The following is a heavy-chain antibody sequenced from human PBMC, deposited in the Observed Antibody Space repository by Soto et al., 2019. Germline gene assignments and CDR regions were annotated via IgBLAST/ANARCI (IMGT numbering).Heavy chain of an antibody. V-gene: IGHV4-59*01. Sequence: PSETLSLTCTVSGGSISSYYWSWIRQPPGKGLEWIGYIYYSGSTNYNPSLKGRLTISIDPSKTQVSLTMSSVTAADTAVYYCARVSTVTKLAYWGDGMWVTVSS. D-gene: IGHD4-17*01. CDR2: IYYSGST. J-gene: IGHJ4*01. CDR3: ARVSTVTKLAY. CDR1: GGSISSYY.